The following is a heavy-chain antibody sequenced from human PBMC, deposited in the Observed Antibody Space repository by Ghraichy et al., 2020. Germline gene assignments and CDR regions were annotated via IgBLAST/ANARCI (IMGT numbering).Heavy chain of an antibody. D-gene: IGHD3-22*01. V-gene: IGHV4-39*01. CDR3: VAYYYDSSGSRAFDI. CDR2: IYYSGRT. Sequence: ETLSLTCIVSGGSISSSSYYWGWIRQPPGKGLEWIGSIYYSGRTYYNPSLKSRVTISVDTSKNQFSLKLSSLTAADTAVYYCVAYYYDSSGSRAFDIWGQGTMVTVSS. CDR1: GGSISSSSYY. J-gene: IGHJ3*02.